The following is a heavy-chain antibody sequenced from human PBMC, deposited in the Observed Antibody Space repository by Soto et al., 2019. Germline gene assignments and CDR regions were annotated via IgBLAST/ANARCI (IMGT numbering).Heavy chain of an antibody. J-gene: IGHJ5*02. D-gene: IGHD6-6*01. V-gene: IGHV4-59*01. CDR3: ARDLKEYSSSGGFDP. CDR2: IYYSGST. Sequence: PSETLSLTCTVSGGSISSYYWSWIRQPPGKGLEWIGYIYYSGSTNYNPSLKSRVTISVDTSKNQFSLKLSSVTAADTAVYYCARDLKEYSSSGGFDPWGQGTLVTVSS. CDR1: GGSISSYY.